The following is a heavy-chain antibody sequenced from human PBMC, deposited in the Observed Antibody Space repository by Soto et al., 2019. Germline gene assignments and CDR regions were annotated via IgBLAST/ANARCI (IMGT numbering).Heavy chain of an antibody. CDR3: ARGSGSYPPDYYYYYYMDV. D-gene: IGHD3-10*01. CDR1: GGSFSGYY. CDR2: IYYSGST. V-gene: IGHV4-59*01. Sequence: PSETLSLTCAVYGGSFSGYYWSWIRQPPGKGLEWIGYIYYSGSTNYNPSLKSRVTISVDTSKNQFSLKLSSVTAADTAVYYCARGSGSYPPDYYYYYYMDVWGKGTTVTVSS. J-gene: IGHJ6*03.